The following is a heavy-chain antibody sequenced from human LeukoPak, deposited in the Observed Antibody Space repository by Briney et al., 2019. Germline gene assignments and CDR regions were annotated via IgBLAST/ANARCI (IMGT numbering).Heavy chain of an antibody. V-gene: IGHV3-23*01. D-gene: IGHD3-22*01. CDR3: ARETGDSSGYSTFDY. CDR2: ISNSGGNT. CDR1: GFTFSSYA. Sequence: GGSLRLSCAASGFTFSSYAMSWVRQAPGKGLEWVSAISNSGGNTYYADSVKGRFTISRDNSKNTLYLQMNSLRAEDTAVYYCARETGDSSGYSTFDYWGQGTLVTVSS. J-gene: IGHJ4*02.